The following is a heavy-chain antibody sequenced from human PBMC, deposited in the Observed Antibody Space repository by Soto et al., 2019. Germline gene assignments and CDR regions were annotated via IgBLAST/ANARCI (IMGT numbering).Heavy chain of an antibody. J-gene: IGHJ4*02. CDR3: AKDHYDFWSGYYRSFDY. D-gene: IGHD3-3*01. CDR1: GFTFSSYA. V-gene: IGHV3-23*01. CDR2: ISGSGGST. Sequence: SGGSLRLSCAASGFTFSSYAMSWVRQAPGKGLEWVSAISGSGGSTYYADSVKGRFTISRDNSKNTLYLQMNSLRAEDTAVYYCAKDHYDFWSGYYRSFDYWGQGTLVTVSS.